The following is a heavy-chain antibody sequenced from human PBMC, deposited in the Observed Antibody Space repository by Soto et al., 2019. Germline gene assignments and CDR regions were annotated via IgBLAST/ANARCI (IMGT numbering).Heavy chain of an antibody. CDR3: ASFYGGGRFYYGMDV. CDR2: ISHDGTYK. CDR1: AFTFSNYA. V-gene: IGHV3-30-3*01. D-gene: IGHD4-17*01. J-gene: IGHJ6*02. Sequence: PGGSLRLSCGASAFTFSNYAMHWVRQAPGKGLEWVAVISHDGTYKNYAESVKGRFTISRDNSENTLYLHMNSLRVEDTAVFYCASFYGGGRFYYGMDVWGQGTTVTVSS.